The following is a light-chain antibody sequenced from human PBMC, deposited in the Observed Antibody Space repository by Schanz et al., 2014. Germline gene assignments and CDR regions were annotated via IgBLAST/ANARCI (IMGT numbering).Light chain of an antibody. CDR3: CSYAGSTTYWL. CDR1: SNDVGGYDY. CDR2: DVS. Sequence: QSALTQPASVSGSPGQSITISCTGTSNDVGGYDYVSWYQQHPGKAPKLMIYDVSNRPSGISDRFSGSKSGNTASLTISGLQAEDEADYYCCSYAGSTTYWLFGGGTKLTVL. J-gene: IGLJ3*02. V-gene: IGLV2-14*03.